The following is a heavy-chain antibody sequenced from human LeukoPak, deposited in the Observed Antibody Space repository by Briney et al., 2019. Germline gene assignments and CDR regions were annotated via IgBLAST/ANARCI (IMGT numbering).Heavy chain of an antibody. V-gene: IGHV4-39*01. Sequence: SATLSLTCTVSGDSISTSSYYWGWVRQPPGRGLEWLGSIYYSGITHYNPSLKSRLTIYVDTSRNQFSLHLFSVTAADTAVFYCARSDYYDFRQIDYWGQGTLVTVSS. CDR3: ARSDYYDFRQIDY. J-gene: IGHJ4*02. CDR2: IYYSGIT. CDR1: GDSISTSSYY. D-gene: IGHD3/OR15-3a*01.